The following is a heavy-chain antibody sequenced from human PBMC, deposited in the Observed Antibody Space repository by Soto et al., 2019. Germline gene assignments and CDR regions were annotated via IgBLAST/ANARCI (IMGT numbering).Heavy chain of an antibody. CDR1: GYTFTSYA. CDR3: ARSQLRRGGDSYNWFDP. V-gene: IGHV1-69*13. CDR2: IIPIFGTA. J-gene: IGHJ5*02. D-gene: IGHD2-21*02. Sequence: SVKVSCKASGYTFTSYAISWVRQAPGQGLEWMGGIIPIFGTANYAQKFQGRVTITADESTSTAYMELSSLRSEDTAVYYCARSQLRRGGDSYNWFDPWGQGTLVTVSS.